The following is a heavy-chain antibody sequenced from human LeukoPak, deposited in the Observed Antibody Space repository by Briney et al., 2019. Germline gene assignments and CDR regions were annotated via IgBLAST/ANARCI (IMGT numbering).Heavy chain of an antibody. CDR1: GFTVSSNY. Sequence: GGSLRLSCAASGFTVSSNYMSWVRQAPGKGLEWVSVIYSGGSTYYADSVKGRFTISRDNSKNTLYLQMNSLRAEDTAVYYCARSSGWYAPFDYWGQGTLVTVSS. CDR2: IYSGGST. J-gene: IGHJ4*02. V-gene: IGHV3-66*01. D-gene: IGHD6-19*01. CDR3: ARSSGWYAPFDY.